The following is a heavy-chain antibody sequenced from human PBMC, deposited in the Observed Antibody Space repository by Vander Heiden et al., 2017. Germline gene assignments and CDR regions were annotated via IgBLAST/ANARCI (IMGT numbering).Heavy chain of an antibody. Sequence: QLTLKESGPVLVKPTETLTLTCTVSGFSLSNARTAVCWIRQPPGKALEWRAHIFSTDEKSYSTSLKSRLTISKDTSKSQVVLTMTNMETVETATYYCARIVKGGYAFRGWFDPWGQGTLVTVSS. J-gene: IGHJ5*02. V-gene: IGHV2-26*01. CDR3: ARIVKGGYAFRGWFDP. D-gene: IGHD2-8*01. CDR2: IFSTDEK. CDR1: GFSLSNARTA.